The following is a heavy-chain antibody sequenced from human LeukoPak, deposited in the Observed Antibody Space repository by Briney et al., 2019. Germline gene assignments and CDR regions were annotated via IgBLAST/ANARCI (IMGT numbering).Heavy chain of an antibody. D-gene: IGHD5-24*01. V-gene: IGHV4-59*01. Sequence: SETLSLTCTVSGGSISSYYWSWIRQPPGKGLEWIGYIYYSGSTNYNPSIKSRVTISVDTSKNQFSLKLSSVTAADTAVYYCARVRGEMATDYWGQGTLVTVSS. CDR2: IYYSGST. CDR3: ARVRGEMATDY. CDR1: GGSISSYY. J-gene: IGHJ4*02.